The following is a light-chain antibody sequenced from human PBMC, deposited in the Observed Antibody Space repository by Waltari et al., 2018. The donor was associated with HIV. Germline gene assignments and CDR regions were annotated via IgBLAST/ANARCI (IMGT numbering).Light chain of an antibody. Sequence: DIQLTQSPSSLSASVGDIVTITCRANEDIRTYLAWFQHKPGKVPQLLIYAASTLHSGVPFRFSGSGYGTEFTLTIDSLQPEDVATYYCQSYNNAPRTFGPGTKLEIK. J-gene: IGKJ2*01. V-gene: IGKV1-27*01. CDR2: AAS. CDR1: EDIRTY. CDR3: QSYNNAPRT.